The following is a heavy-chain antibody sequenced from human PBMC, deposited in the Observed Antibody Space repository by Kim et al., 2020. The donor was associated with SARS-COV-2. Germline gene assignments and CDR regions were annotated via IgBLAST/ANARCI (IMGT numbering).Heavy chain of an antibody. J-gene: IGHJ5*02. D-gene: IGHD3-9*01. CDR2: INPNSGGT. CDR1: GYTFTGYY. V-gene: IGHV1-2*04. CDR3: AREGRYFDWFKPRGYNWFDP. Sequence: ASVKVSCKASGYTFTGYYMHWVQQAPGQGLEWMGWINPNSGGTNYAQKFQGWVTMTRDTSISTAYMELSRLRSDDTAVYYCAREGRYFDWFKPRGYNWFDPWGQGTLVTVSS.